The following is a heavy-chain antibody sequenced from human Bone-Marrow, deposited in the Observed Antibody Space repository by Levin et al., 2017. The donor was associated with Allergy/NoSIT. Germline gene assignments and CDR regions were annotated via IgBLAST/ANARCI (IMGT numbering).Heavy chain of an antibody. CDR2: IYYSGST. J-gene: IGHJ5*02. Sequence: SETLSLTCTVSGGSVSSGSYYWSWIRQPPGKGLEWIGYIYYSGSTNYNPSLKSRVTISVDTSKNQFSLKLSSVTAADTAVYYCARGERIAARFNWFDPWGQGTLVTVSS. CDR1: GGSVSSGSYY. D-gene: IGHD6-6*01. V-gene: IGHV4-61*01. CDR3: ARGERIAARFNWFDP.